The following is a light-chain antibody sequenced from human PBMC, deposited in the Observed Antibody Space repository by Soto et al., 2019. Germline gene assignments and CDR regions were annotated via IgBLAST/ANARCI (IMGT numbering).Light chain of an antibody. Sequence: AIRMTQSPSSFSASTGDRVTITCRASQGISSYLAWYQQKPGLAPKLLIYNVFSLQRGVPSRFSGSRSGTDFTLTISSLQPEDFAIYFCQQGKSFPLTFGGGTKVDIK. J-gene: IGKJ4*01. V-gene: IGKV1-8*01. CDR1: QGISSY. CDR3: QQGKSFPLT. CDR2: NVF.